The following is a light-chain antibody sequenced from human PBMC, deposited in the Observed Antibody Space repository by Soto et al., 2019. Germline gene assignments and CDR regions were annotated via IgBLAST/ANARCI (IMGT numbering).Light chain of an antibody. V-gene: IGLV2-8*01. CDR2: EVS. J-gene: IGLJ2*01. Sequence: QSALTQPPSASGSPGQSVTISCTGTSSDIGGYNYVSWYQQHPGKAPKLMIYEVSKWPSGVSDRFSGSKSGNTASLNVSGLQAEDEADYYCSSYAGSNNWVFGGGTKLTVL. CDR1: SSDIGGYNY. CDR3: SSYAGSNNWV.